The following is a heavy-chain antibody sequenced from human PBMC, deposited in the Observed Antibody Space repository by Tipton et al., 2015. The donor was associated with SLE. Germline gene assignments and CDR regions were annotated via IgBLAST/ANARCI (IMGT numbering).Heavy chain of an antibody. CDR3: ARHSEYLRLDAFDI. CDR1: GGSINNYY. J-gene: IGHJ3*02. D-gene: IGHD5-12*01. CDR2: IYSSGYS. V-gene: IGHV4-4*09. Sequence: GSLRLSCTVSGGSINNYYWSWIRQPPGKGLEWIGYIYSSGYSEDNPSLRRRLTISEDTSKNQISLMLTSVTAADTAVYYCARHSEYLRLDAFDIWGQGTKVTVSS.